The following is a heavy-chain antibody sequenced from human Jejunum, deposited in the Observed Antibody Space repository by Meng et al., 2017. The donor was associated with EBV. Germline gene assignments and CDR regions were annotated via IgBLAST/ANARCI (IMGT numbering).Heavy chain of an antibody. CDR1: GYTFTSSG. Sequence: VHRVHSGXXLKEPGASXXVSCTASGYTFTSSGINWVRQAPGQGLEWMGWINTNTGYPTYAQDFTGRFVFSLDTSVSTAYLQITSLSTEDNAVYYCARVRPGGGWFDPWGQGTXVTVSS. D-gene: IGHD2-8*02. CDR2: INTNTGYP. J-gene: IGHJ5*02. V-gene: IGHV7-4-1*02. CDR3: ARVRPGGGWFDP.